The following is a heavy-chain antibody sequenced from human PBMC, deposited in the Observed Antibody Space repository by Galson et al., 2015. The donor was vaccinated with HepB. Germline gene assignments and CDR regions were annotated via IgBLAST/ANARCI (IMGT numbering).Heavy chain of an antibody. D-gene: IGHD6-19*01. CDR2: IYSGDNT. V-gene: IGHV3-66*01. Sequence: SLRLSCAASGLTVSDNYMNWVRQAPGKGLEWVAIIYSGDNTYYADSVKGRFTISRDNAKNILYLQMNNLRDEDTAVYYCARATGYRSVSDYWGQGTLVTVSS. CDR3: ARATGYRSVSDY. CDR1: GLTVSDNY. J-gene: IGHJ4*02.